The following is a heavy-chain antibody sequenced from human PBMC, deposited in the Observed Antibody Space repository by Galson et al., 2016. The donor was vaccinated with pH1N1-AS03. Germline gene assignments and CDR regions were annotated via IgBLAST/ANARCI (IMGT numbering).Heavy chain of an antibody. J-gene: IGHJ6*02. CDR3: ARKMGGGSALDA. V-gene: IGHV1-69*13. CDR1: GGVFNTYA. Sequence: SVKVSCKASGGVFNTYAINWVRQAPGEGLEWMGGTTPLTGTPNYAQKFQGRVTINAGSMEISGLTYEDTAVYYCARKMGGGSALDAWGQGTSVTVSS. CDR2: TTPLTGTP. D-gene: IGHD4-23*01.